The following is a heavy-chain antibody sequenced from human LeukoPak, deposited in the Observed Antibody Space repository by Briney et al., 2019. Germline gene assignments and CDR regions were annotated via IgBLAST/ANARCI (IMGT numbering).Heavy chain of an antibody. Sequence: PGGSLRLSCAASGFTFSSYCMSWFRQAPGKGLEWVANIKQDGSEKHYVDSVKGRFTISRDNAKNSLYLQMNSLRAEDTAVYYCARDADWFNLDSWGQGTLVTVSS. CDR2: IKQDGSEK. CDR1: GFTFSSYC. J-gene: IGHJ4*02. D-gene: IGHD3/OR15-3a*01. V-gene: IGHV3-7*04. CDR3: ARDADWFNLDS.